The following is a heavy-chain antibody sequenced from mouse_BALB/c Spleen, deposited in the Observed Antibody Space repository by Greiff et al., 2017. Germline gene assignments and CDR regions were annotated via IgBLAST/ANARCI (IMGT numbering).Heavy chain of an antibody. V-gene: IGHV2-2*02. CDR2: IWSGGST. CDR1: GFSLTSYG. J-gene: IGHJ3*01. CDR3: ARGDWDEAWFAY. Sequence: QVQLKESGPGLVQPSQSLSITCTVSGFSLTSYGVHWVRQSPGKGLEWLGVIWSGGSTDYNAAFISRLSISKDNSKSQVFFKMNSLQANDTAIYYCARGDWDEAWFAYWGQGTLVTVSA. D-gene: IGHD4-1*01.